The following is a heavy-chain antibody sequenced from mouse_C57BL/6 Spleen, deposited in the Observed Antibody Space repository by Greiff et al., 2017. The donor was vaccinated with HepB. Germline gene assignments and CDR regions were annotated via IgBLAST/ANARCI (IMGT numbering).Heavy chain of an antibody. D-gene: IGHD2-4*01. CDR2: IYPGDGDT. V-gene: IGHV1-82*01. CDR3: ARQGLYYDYDDAMDY. CDR1: GYAFSSSW. J-gene: IGHJ4*01. Sequence: QVQLQQSGPELVKPGASVKISCKASGYAFSSSWMNWVQQRPGKGLEWIGRIYPGDGDTNYNGKFKGKATLTADKSSSTAYMQLSSLTSEDSAVYCCARQGLYYDYDDAMDYWGQGTSVTVSS.